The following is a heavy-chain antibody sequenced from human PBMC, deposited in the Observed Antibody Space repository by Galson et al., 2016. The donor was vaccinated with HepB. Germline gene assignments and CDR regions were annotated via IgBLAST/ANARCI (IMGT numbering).Heavy chain of an antibody. V-gene: IGHV3-30-3*01. CDR2: LSHDGVTK. D-gene: IGHD1-26*01. CDR3: AREWELGGYFDY. Sequence: RQAPGKGLEWVAVLSHDGVTKFYADSVRARFTISRDKSKTTVYLQMDGLSAEDTAVYYCAREWELGGYFDYWGQGTLVTVSS. J-gene: IGHJ4*02.